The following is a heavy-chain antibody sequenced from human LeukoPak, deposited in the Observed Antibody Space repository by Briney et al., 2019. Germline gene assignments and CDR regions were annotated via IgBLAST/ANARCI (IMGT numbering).Heavy chain of an antibody. D-gene: IGHD1-26*01. CDR3: ASGGSYDY. CDR2: INHSGST. CDR1: GGSFSGYY. Sequence: PSETLSLTCAVYGGSFSGYYWSWIRQPPEKGLEWIGEINHSGSTNYNPSLKSRVTISVDTSKNQFSLKLSSVTAADTAVYYCASGGSYDYWGQGTLVTVSS. J-gene: IGHJ4*02. V-gene: IGHV4-34*01.